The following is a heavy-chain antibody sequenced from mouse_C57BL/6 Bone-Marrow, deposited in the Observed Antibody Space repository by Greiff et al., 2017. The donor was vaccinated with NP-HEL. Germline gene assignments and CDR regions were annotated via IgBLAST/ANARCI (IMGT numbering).Heavy chain of an antibody. Sequence: EVKLVESGGDLVKPGGSLKLSCAASGFTFSSYGMSWVRQTPDKRLEWVATISSGGSYTYYPDSVKGRFTISRDNAKNTLYLQMSSLTSEDTAMYYCARHPLPTQFAYWGQGTLVTVSA. CDR1: GFTFSSYG. CDR2: ISSGGSYT. D-gene: IGHD2-10*01. V-gene: IGHV5-6*01. CDR3: ARHPLPTQFAY. J-gene: IGHJ3*01.